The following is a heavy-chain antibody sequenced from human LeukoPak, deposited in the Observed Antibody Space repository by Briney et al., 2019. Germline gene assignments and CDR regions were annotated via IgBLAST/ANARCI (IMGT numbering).Heavy chain of an antibody. D-gene: IGHD3-22*01. Sequence: SETLSLTCTVSGGSVRSGGYCLNWIRQHPGEGLEWIGFIYDSGNAYYNPSYNPSLKSRVTISVDTSENQFSLKLSSVTAADTAVYYCASTSTIFYYYDSSGYGMDVWGQGTTVTVSS. CDR2: IYDSGNA. V-gene: IGHV4-31*03. CDR1: GGSVRSGGYC. J-gene: IGHJ6*02. CDR3: ASTSTIFYYYDSSGYGMDV.